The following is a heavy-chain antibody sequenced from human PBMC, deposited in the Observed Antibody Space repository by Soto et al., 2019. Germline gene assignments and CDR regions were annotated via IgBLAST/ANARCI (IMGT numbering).Heavy chain of an antibody. CDR1: GFTFVDYA. CDR2: ISWDGGYK. J-gene: IGHJ3*01. D-gene: IGHD2-2*01. Sequence: EVQLVESGGGLVQPGRSLRLSCAASGFTFVDYAMHWVRQAPGQGLEWVSGISWDGGYKSYADSVKGRFTISRDNAKKSLYLEMNSLRVEDTALYYCTKDEGYCSSISCKEAFDYGGQGTMVTVS. V-gene: IGHV3-9*01. CDR3: TKDEGYCSSISCKEAFDY.